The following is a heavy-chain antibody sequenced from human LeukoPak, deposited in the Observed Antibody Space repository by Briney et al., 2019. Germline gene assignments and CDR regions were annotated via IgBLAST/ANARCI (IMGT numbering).Heavy chain of an antibody. CDR2: IPYDGSNK. Sequence: GGSLRLSCAASAFTFSNYGMHWVRQAPGKGLEWVAFIPYDGSNKYYVASVKGRFTISRDNTKNTLYLQMNSLRDEDTAVYYYTKDLFYRSGSYLPGVFDYWGQGTLVTVSS. J-gene: IGHJ4*02. D-gene: IGHD3-10*01. V-gene: IGHV3-30*02. CDR3: TKDLFYRSGSYLPGVFDY. CDR1: AFTFSNYG.